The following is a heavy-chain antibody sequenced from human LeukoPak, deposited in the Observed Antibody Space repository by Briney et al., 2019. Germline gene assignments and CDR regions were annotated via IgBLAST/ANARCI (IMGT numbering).Heavy chain of an antibody. CDR1: GLTFRSYS. CDR2: ISSSSGYM. V-gene: IGHV3-21*01. CDR3: ARVQAYDFWSGYTNYYYYGMDV. Sequence: GRSLRLSCAASGLTFRSYSMNWVRQAPGKGLEWVSSISSSSGYMYYADSVKGRFTISRDNAKNSPYLRMNSLRAEDTAVYYCARVQAYDFWSGYTNYYYYGMDVWGQGTTVTVSS. D-gene: IGHD3-3*01. J-gene: IGHJ6*02.